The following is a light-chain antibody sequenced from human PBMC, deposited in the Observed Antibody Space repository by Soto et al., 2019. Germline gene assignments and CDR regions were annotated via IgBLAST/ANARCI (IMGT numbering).Light chain of an antibody. V-gene: IGKV3-15*01. CDR3: QQSNDWPFT. J-gene: IGKJ3*01. CDR1: QSVSVN. Sequence: EIVMTQSPGTLSVSPGERATLSCRASQSVSVNLAWYQQKPGQAPRLLIYGVSTRATGIPARFSGSESGTEFTLTISSLQSEDFAVYYCQQSNDWPFTFGPGTKVDIK. CDR2: GVS.